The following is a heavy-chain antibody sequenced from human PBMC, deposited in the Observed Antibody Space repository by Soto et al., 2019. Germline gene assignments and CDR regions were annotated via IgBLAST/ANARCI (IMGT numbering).Heavy chain of an antibody. CDR1: GGSISSGGYS. Sequence: QLQLQESGSGLVKPSQTLSLTCAVSGGSISSGGYSWSWIRQPPGKGLEWIGYIYHSGSTYYNPSLKSRVPISVDRSKNQFSLKLSSVTAADTAVYYCARGREWLLGKRYNWFDPLGQGTLVTVSS. CDR2: IYHSGST. CDR3: ARGREWLLGKRYNWFDP. J-gene: IGHJ5*02. V-gene: IGHV4-30-2*01. D-gene: IGHD1-26*01.